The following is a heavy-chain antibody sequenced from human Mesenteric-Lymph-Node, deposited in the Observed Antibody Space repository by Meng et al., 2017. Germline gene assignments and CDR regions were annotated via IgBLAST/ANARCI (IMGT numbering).Heavy chain of an antibody. CDR1: GGSISIYY. CDR3: ARGAVDYGDYGSFDY. V-gene: IGHV4-59*01. CDR2: IYYTGST. D-gene: IGHD4-17*01. J-gene: IGHJ4*02. Sequence: QVHLQESGPGLVKPSETLSLTCTVSGGSISIYYWSWIRQPPGKGLEWIGYIYYTGSTNYNPSLKSRVTISLDTSKNQFSLKLSSVTAADTAVYYCARGAVDYGDYGSFDYWGQGTLVTVSS.